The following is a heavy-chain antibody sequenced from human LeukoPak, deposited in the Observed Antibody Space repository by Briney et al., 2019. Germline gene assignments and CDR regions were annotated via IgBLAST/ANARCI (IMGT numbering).Heavy chain of an antibody. Sequence: ASVKVSCKASGYTFTSYYMHWVRQAPGQGLEWMGIINPSGGSTSYAQKFQGRVTMTRDMSTSTVYMELSSLRSEDTAVYYCARVPEYSGYEHIEGNYYYYYGMDVWGQGTTVTVSS. V-gene: IGHV1-46*01. CDR1: GYTFTSYY. CDR2: INPSGGST. J-gene: IGHJ6*02. D-gene: IGHD5-12*01. CDR3: ARVPEYSGYEHIEGNYYYYYGMDV.